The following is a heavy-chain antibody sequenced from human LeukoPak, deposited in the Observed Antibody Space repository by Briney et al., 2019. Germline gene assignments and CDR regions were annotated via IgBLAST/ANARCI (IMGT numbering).Heavy chain of an antibody. Sequence: SETLSLTCAVYGGSFSGYYWSWIRQPPGKGLEWIGEINHSGSTNYNPSLKSRVTISVDTSKNQFSLKLSSVTAADTAVYYCVRESGSYPYYFDYWGQGTLVTVSS. CDR2: INHSGST. CDR1: GGSFSGYY. V-gene: IGHV4-34*01. D-gene: IGHD1-26*01. CDR3: VRESGSYPYYFDY. J-gene: IGHJ4*02.